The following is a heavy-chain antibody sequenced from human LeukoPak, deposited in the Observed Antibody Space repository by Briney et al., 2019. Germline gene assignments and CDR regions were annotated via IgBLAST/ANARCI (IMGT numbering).Heavy chain of an antibody. D-gene: IGHD1-26*01. V-gene: IGHV3-23*01. CDR2: IRVSGGST. J-gene: IGHJ4*02. Sequence: GGSLRLSCAASGFTFSSYAMSWVRQAPGKGLEWVSAIRVSGGSTYYPDSVKGRFTISRDNSNNTLYLQMNSLRAEDTAVYYCAKDSNVGATDYWGQGTLVTVSS. CDR1: GFTFSSYA. CDR3: AKDSNVGATDY.